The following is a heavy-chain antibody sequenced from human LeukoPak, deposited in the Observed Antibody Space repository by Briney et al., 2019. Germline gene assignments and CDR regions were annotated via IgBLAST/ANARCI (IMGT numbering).Heavy chain of an antibody. D-gene: IGHD3-9*01. CDR3: ATTYYNTLTGHIPL. CDR2: INQSGST. CDR1: GGSFSGYY. J-gene: IGHJ4*02. V-gene: IGHV4-34*01. Sequence: SETLSLTCAVYGGSFSGYYWSWIRQAPGKRLDWIGEINQSGSTNYNPSLKSRATISVDTSKNQLSLKLSSVTAADTAVYYCATTYYNTLTGHIPLWGQGTLVTVSS.